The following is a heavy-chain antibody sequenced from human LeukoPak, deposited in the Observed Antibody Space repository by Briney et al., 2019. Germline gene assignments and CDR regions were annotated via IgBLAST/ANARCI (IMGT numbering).Heavy chain of an antibody. V-gene: IGHV4-34*01. CDR3: ARHRSSGWYSRGFYFDY. D-gene: IGHD6-19*01. Sequence: SETLSLTCAVYGGSFSGYYWSWIRQPPGKGLEWIGEINHSGSTNYNPSLKSRVTISVDTSKNQFSLKLSSVTAADTAVYYCARHRSSGWYSRGFYFDYWGQGTLVTVSS. CDR1: GGSFSGYY. J-gene: IGHJ4*02. CDR2: INHSGST.